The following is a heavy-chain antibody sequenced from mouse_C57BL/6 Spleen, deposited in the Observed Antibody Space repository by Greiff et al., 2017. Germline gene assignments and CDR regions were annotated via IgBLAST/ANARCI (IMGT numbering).Heavy chain of an antibody. CDR1: GFTFSDSG. CDR2: ISSGSSTL. Sequence: EVKLMESGGGLVKPGGSLTLSCAASGFTFSDSGMHWVRKAPEQGLEWVAYISSGSSTLYYADPVKVRFTISRDNAKNTLFLQMTSLRSEDTAIYYCARPQDYYVFAYWGQGTLVTGSA. V-gene: IGHV5-17*01. D-gene: IGHD1-1*01. J-gene: IGHJ3*01. CDR3: ARPQDYYVFAY.